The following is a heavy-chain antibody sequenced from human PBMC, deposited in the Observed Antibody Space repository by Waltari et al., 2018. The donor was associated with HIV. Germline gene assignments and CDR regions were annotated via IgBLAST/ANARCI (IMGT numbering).Heavy chain of an antibody. J-gene: IGHJ2*01. V-gene: IGHV4-39*07. CDR3: ASHSRGYAVRYWYFDL. Sequence: LQLQESGPGLVKPSETLSLTCTVSGDSISSGSYYWGWTGQPAGKGGEWIGSIYYSGNTYSSPSLRSRVTMSLDTSKNQFSLRLGSVTAADTAIYYCASHSRGYAVRYWYFDLWGRGTLVTVSS. CDR1: GDSISSGSYY. D-gene: IGHD3-22*01. CDR2: IYYSGNT.